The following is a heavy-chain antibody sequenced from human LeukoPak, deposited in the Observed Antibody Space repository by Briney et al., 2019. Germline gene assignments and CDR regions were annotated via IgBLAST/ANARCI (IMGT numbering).Heavy chain of an antibody. V-gene: IGHV3-23*01. Sequence: GGALRLSCAASGFTLSSYAMNSVRQAPGKGLEWVASSSGSGYRTYYADSVKGRLTISRNNPENILYLQMDSLRAEDTAVYYCARDPAVASRATFYYWGQGTLVTVSS. CDR3: ARDPAVASRATFYY. CDR1: GFTLSSYA. J-gene: IGHJ4*02. CDR2: SSGSGYRT. D-gene: IGHD6-13*01.